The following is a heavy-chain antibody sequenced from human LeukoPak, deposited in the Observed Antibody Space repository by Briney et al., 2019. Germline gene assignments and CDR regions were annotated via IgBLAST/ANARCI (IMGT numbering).Heavy chain of an antibody. V-gene: IGHV4-59*01. CDR2: IYSSGST. CDR3: AKEMGQQLVLPDAFDI. Sequence: PSETLSLTCTVSGGSISTYYWSWIRQPPGKGLEWIGYIYSSGSTNYNPSLKGRVTISGDTSKNQFSLRLSSVTAADTAVYYCAKEMGQQLVLPDAFDIWGQGTMVTVSS. J-gene: IGHJ3*02. CDR1: GGSISTYY. D-gene: IGHD6-6*01.